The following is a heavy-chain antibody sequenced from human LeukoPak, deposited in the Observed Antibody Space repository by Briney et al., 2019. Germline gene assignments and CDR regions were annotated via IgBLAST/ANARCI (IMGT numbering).Heavy chain of an antibody. CDR3: ARAGYCSGGSCYDY. CDR2: IYYSEST. Sequence: SEALSLTCAVYGGSFSGYYWSWIRQHPGNGLEWIGYIYYSESTNYNPSLKSRVTISVDTSKNQFSLKLSSVTAADTAVYYCARAGYCSGGSCYDYWGQGTLVTVSS. CDR1: GGSFSGYY. D-gene: IGHD2-15*01. V-gene: IGHV4-59*01. J-gene: IGHJ4*02.